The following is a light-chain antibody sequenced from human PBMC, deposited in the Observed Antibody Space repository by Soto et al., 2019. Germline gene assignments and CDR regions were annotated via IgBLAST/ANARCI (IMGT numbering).Light chain of an antibody. CDR3: QRYNNCKLT. J-gene: IGKJ4*01. CDR1: EIINSGY. Sequence: EKLLTHSPATLALSAGERATLFCRASEIINSGYLAWYQQKPGRAPRLLIYGASTRATGIPARFSGSGSGTEFTITISSLQSEDFAVYYCQRYNNCKLTFGGGTKV. CDR2: GAS. V-gene: IGKV3-15*01.